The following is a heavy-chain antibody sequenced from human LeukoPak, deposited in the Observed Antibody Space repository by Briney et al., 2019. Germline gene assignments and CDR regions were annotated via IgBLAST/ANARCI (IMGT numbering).Heavy chain of an antibody. CDR1: GFTFTDFY. J-gene: IGHJ4*02. D-gene: IGHD6-13*01. CDR3: ARGLLYSSSWYMDYFDY. V-gene: IGHV3-7*01. Sequence: GGSLRLSCAASGFTFTDFYMNWVRQSPGKGLEWVATIKQDGSEKYYVDSVKGRFTISRDNAKSSLYLQMISLRAEDTAVYYCARGLLYSSSWYMDYFDYWGQGTLVTVSS. CDR2: IKQDGSEK.